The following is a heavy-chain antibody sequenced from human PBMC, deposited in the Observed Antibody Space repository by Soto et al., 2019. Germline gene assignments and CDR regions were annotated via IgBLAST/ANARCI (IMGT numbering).Heavy chain of an antibody. D-gene: IGHD6-13*01. V-gene: IGHV3-21*04. CDR2: ISSNSAYI. J-gene: IGHJ4*02. CDR3: AKDQAAAGPLDY. CDR1: GFTFRSFT. Sequence: PGGSLRLSCAASGFTFRSFTMNWVRQAPGKGLEWVSTISSNSAYIYYTDALRGRFTISRDNAKNSLHLQMNSLRAEDTAVYYCAKDQAAAGPLDYWGQGTLVTVSS.